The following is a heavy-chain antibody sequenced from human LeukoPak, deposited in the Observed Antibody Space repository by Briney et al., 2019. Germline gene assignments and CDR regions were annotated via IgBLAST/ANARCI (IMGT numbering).Heavy chain of an antibody. J-gene: IGHJ5*02. CDR3: ARESYYDSSGYFSWFDT. CDR1: GGTFSSYA. Sequence: ASVKVSCKASGGTFSSYAISWVRQAPGQGLEWMGGIIPIFGTANYAQKFQGRVTITTDESTSTAYMELSSLRSEDTAVYYCARESYYDSSGYFSWFDTWGQGTLVTVSS. CDR2: IIPIFGTA. V-gene: IGHV1-69*05. D-gene: IGHD3-22*01.